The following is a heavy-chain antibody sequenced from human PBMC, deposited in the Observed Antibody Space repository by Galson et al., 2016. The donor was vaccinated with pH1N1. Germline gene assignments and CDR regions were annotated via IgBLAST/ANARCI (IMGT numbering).Heavy chain of an antibody. Sequence: TLSLTCTVSGGSISSGGYYWSWIRQHPGKGLEWIGYIYYTGSTYYNPSLKRRVIISVDTSKNQVSLNLSSVTAADTAVYYCVRAYYDSSPRNWFDPWGQGTLVTVSS. D-gene: IGHD3-22*01. V-gene: IGHV4-31*03. CDR3: VRAYYDSSPRNWFDP. J-gene: IGHJ5*02. CDR2: IYYTGST. CDR1: GGSISSGGYY.